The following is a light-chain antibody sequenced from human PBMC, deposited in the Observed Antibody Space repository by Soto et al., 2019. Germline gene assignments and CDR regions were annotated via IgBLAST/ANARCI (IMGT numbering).Light chain of an antibody. J-gene: IGKJ1*01. V-gene: IGKV1-6*01. CDR2: AAS. CDR3: LQHYNDPWT. Sequence: IQMTQSPSSLSASVGDRVTITCRASQDIRNDLGWYQQTPGKAPTVLIYAASTLQSGVPPRFSGSGSGTDFTLTINSLQPEDFATYFCLQHYNDPWTFGQGTKVEIK. CDR1: QDIRND.